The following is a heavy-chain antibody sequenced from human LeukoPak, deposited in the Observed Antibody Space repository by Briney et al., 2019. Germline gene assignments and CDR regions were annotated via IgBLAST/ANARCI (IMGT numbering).Heavy chain of an antibody. CDR3: ATDRGWRTSGYYLYYFEY. V-gene: IGHV3-7*01. D-gene: IGHD3-3*01. CDR1: GFIFTNYF. J-gene: IGHJ4*02. Sequence: GGSLRLSCAASGFIFTNYFMSWVRQAPGKGLEWVASIKHDGSEKCYVDSVRGRFTISRDNTMNSLYLQMSSLRAEDTAVYYCATDRGWRTSGYYLYYFEYWGQGTLVTYSS. CDR2: IKHDGSEK.